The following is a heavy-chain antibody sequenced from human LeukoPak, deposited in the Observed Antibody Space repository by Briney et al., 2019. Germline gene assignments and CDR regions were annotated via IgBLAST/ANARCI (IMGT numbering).Heavy chain of an antibody. J-gene: IGHJ5*02. CDR1: GGSISSGGYY. D-gene: IGHD4-11*01. Sequence: SETLSLTCTVPGGSISSGGYYWSWIRQHPGEGLEWIGYIYYSGSTYYNPSLKSRVTISVDTSKNQFSLKLSSVTAADTAVYYCARITVTGNWFDPWGQGTLVTVSS. CDR2: IYYSGST. V-gene: IGHV4-31*03. CDR3: ARITVTGNWFDP.